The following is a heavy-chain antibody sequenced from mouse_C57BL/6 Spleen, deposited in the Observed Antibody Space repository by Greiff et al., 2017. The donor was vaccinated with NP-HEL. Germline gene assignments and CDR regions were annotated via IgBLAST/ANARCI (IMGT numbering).Heavy chain of an antibody. V-gene: IGHV3-6*01. CDR1: GYSITSGYY. Sequence: EVQLVESGPGLVKPSQSLSLTCSVTGYSITSGYYWNWIRQFPGNKLEWMGYKSYDGSNNYNPSLKNRISITRDTSKNQFFLKLNSVTTEDTATYYCARENSPYYFDYWGQGTTLTVSS. CDR2: KSYDGSN. CDR3: ARENSPYYFDY. J-gene: IGHJ2*01.